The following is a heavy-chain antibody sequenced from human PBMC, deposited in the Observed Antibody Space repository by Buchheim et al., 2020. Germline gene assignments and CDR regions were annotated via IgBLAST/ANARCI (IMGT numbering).Heavy chain of an antibody. V-gene: IGHV4-34*01. Sequence: QVQLQQWGAGLLKPSETLSLTCGVYGGSFSGHHWSWIRQPPGKGLEWIGEINHSGSTNYNPSLKSRVTISVDTSKNQFSLKLSSVTAADTAVYYCARGRTGPFNWFDPWGQGTL. J-gene: IGHJ5*02. CDR2: INHSGST. CDR1: GGSFSGHH. CDR3: ARGRTGPFNWFDP. D-gene: IGHD1-14*01.